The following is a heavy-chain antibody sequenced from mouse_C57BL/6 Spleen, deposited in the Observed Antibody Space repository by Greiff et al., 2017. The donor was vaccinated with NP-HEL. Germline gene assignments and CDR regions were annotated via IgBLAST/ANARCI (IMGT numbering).Heavy chain of an antibody. D-gene: IGHD2-5*01. V-gene: IGHV1-69*01. CDR2: IDPSDSYT. Sequence: QVQLQQPGAELVMPGASVKLSCKASGYTFTSYWMHWVKQRPGQGLEWIGEIDPSDSYTNYNQKFKGKSTLTVDKSSSTAYMQLSSLTSEDSAVYYCARGDSNSWFAYGGQGTLVTVSA. CDR1: GYTFTSYW. CDR3: ARGDSNSWFAY. J-gene: IGHJ3*01.